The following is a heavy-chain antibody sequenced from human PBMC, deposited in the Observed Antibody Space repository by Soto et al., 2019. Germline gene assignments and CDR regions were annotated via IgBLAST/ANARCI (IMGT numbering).Heavy chain of an antibody. D-gene: IGHD3-10*01. Sequence: EVQLLESGGGLVQPGGSLRLSCAASGFTFSSYAMSWVRQAPGKGLEWVSAISGSGGSTYYADSVKGRFTISRDNSKNTLYLQMNSLRAEDTAVYYCARDATYYYGSGSYRLLYYYGMDVWGQGTTVTVSS. J-gene: IGHJ6*02. V-gene: IGHV3-23*01. CDR2: ISGSGGST. CDR3: ARDATYYYGSGSYRLLYYYGMDV. CDR1: GFTFSSYA.